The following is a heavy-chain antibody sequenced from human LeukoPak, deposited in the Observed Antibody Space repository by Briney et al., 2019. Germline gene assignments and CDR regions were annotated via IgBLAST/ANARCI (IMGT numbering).Heavy chain of an antibody. D-gene: IGHD3-10*01. CDR2: INHSGST. V-gene: IGHV4-34*01. Sequence: SETLSLTCAVYGGSFSGYYWSWIRQPPGKGLEWIGEINHSGSTNYNPSLKSRVTISVDTSKNQFSLKLSSVTAADTDVYYCARYLWFGEYRKNWFDPWGQGTLVTVSS. CDR3: ARYLWFGEYRKNWFDP. CDR1: GGSFSGYY. J-gene: IGHJ5*02.